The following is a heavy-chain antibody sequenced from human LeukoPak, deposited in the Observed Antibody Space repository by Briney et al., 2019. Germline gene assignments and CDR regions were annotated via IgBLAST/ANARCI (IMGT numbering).Heavy chain of an antibody. CDR1: GFTFSSYW. J-gene: IGHJ6*02. CDR2: INSDGSST. CDR3: AKATTTPYYYYGMDV. D-gene: IGHD1-14*01. Sequence: GGSLRLSCAASGFTFSSYWMHWVRQAPGKGLVWVSRINSDGSSTSYADSVKGRFTISRDNSKNTLYLQMNSLRAEDTAVYYCAKATTTPYYYYGMDVWGQGTTVTVSS. V-gene: IGHV3-74*01.